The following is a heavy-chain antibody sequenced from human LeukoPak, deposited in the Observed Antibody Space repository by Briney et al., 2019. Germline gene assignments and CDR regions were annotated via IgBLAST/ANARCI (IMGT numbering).Heavy chain of an antibody. V-gene: IGHV3-66*02. J-gene: IGHJ4*02. CDR3: ASMITFGGVIDY. D-gene: IGHD3-16*01. Sequence: GGSLRLSCAASGFTVSSNYMSWVRQAPGKGLEWVSVIYSGGSTYYADSVKGRFTVSRDNSKNTLYLQMNSLRAEDTAVYYCASMITFGGVIDYWGQGTLVTVSS. CDR2: IYSGGST. CDR1: GFTVSSNY.